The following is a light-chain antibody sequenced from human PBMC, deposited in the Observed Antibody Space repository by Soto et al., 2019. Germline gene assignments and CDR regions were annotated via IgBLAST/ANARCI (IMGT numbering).Light chain of an antibody. CDR2: GAS. Sequence: EVVMTQSPATLSVSPGEGATLSCRASQSVSSKLAWYQQKPGQAPRLLIYGASTRATGTPARFSGSESGTEFALSISSLQSEEFAVYYCQQYDNWPFTFGPGTKVDIK. V-gene: IGKV3-15*01. CDR3: QQYDNWPFT. CDR1: QSVSSK. J-gene: IGKJ3*01.